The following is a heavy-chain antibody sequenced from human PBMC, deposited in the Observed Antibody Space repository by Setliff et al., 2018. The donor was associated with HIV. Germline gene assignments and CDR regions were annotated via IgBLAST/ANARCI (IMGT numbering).Heavy chain of an antibody. CDR3: ARRGWNGYKAFDY. Sequence: SETLSLTCTVSGGSISSSSSYWGWIRQSPGKGLEWIGSIYHSGNTYYNPSLKSRVTISVDTSKNQFSLKLSSVTAADTAVYFCARRGWNGYKAFDYWGQGALVTVSS. D-gene: IGHD5-12*01. J-gene: IGHJ4*02. V-gene: IGHV4-39*01. CDR1: GGSISSSSSY. CDR2: IYHSGNT.